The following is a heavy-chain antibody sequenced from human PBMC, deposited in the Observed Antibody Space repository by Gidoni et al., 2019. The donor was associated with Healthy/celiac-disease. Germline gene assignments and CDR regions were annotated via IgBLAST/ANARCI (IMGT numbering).Heavy chain of an antibody. CDR3: ARGVRIAAAGVPDYYYYGMDV. D-gene: IGHD6-13*01. CDR1: GGTFSSYA. V-gene: IGHV1-69*01. Sequence: QVQLVQSGAEVKKPGSSVKVSCKASGGTFSSYAISWVRQAPGQGLEWMGGIIPSFGTANYAQKFQGRVTITADESTSTAYMELSSLRSEDTAVYYCARGVRIAAAGVPDYYYYGMDVWGQGTTVTVSS. CDR2: IIPSFGTA. J-gene: IGHJ6*02.